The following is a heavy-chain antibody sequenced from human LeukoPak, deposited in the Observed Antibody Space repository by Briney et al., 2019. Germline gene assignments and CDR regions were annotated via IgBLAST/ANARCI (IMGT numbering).Heavy chain of an antibody. D-gene: IGHD3-16*01. CDR2: IKQDGSQK. CDR1: GFTFSSYW. Sequence: GGSLRLSCAASGFTFSSYWMSWVRQAPGKGLDWVANIKQDGSQKYYVDSVKGRFTISRDNAKNSLYLQMNSPRVEDTAVYFCARGGGLDVWGQGATVTVSS. V-gene: IGHV3-7*03. CDR3: ARGGGLDV. J-gene: IGHJ6*02.